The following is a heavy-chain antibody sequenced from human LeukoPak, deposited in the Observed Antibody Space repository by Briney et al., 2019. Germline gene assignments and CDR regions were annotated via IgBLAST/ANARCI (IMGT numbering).Heavy chain of an antibody. Sequence: SETLSLTCAVYGGSFSGYYWSWIRQPPGKGLEWIGEINHSGSTNYNPSLKSRVTISVDTSKNQFSLKLSSVTAADTAVYYCARGISMVRGVIIPYYYYYMDVWGKGTTVTVSS. CDR1: GGSFSGYY. J-gene: IGHJ6*03. V-gene: IGHV4-34*01. D-gene: IGHD3-10*01. CDR2: INHSGST. CDR3: ARGISMVRGVIIPYYYYYMDV.